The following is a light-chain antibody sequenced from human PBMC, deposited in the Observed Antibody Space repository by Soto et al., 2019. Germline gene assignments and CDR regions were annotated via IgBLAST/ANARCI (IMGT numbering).Light chain of an antibody. CDR3: SSYTSTNTWV. CDR1: SSDVGGYKY. Sequence: QSALTQPASVSGSPGQSITISCTGTSSDVGGYKYVSWYQQHPGKAPKFLIYEVSNRPSGVTNRFSGSKSGNTASLTISGLQDEDEADYYRSSYTSTNTWVCGGGTTLTVL. CDR2: EVS. J-gene: IGLJ3*02. V-gene: IGLV2-14*01.